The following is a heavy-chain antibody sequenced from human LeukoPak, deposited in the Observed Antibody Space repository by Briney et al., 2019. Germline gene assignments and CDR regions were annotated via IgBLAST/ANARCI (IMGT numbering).Heavy chain of an antibody. CDR1: GFTFSNYA. D-gene: IGHD3-10*01. V-gene: IGHV3-30*04. CDR3: ARDSSYGLYYFDY. J-gene: IGHJ4*02. Sequence: GGSLKLSCAASGFTFSNYAMSWVRQAPGKGLEWVAVISYDGSNKYYADSVKGRFTISRDNSKNTLYLQMNSLRAEDTAVYYCARDSSYGLYYFDYWGQGTLVTVSS. CDR2: ISYDGSNK.